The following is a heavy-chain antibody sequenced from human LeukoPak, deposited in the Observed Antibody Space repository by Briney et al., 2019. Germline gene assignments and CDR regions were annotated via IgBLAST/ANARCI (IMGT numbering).Heavy chain of an antibody. D-gene: IGHD3-16*01. CDR3: AGHLRPWPGGFFHYYYMDV. V-gene: IGHV4-4*09. CDR2: IYTSGST. CDR1: GGSISSYY. Sequence: SETLSLTCSVSGGSISSYYWSWIRQPPGKGLEWIGYIYTSGSTNNNPSLKSRVTISVDTSKNQFSLKLTSVTAADTAVYYCAGHLRPWPGGFFHYYYMDVWGKGTTVTVSS. J-gene: IGHJ6*03.